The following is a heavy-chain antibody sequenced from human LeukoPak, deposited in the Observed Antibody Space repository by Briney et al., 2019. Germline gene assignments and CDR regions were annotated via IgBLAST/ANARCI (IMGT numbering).Heavy chain of an antibody. J-gene: IGHJ4*02. D-gene: IGHD3-10*01. Sequence: GESLKISCKGSGYSFSSYWIAWVRQMPGKGLDWMGIFFPGDSDPKYSPSFQGQVTISADKSISTAYLQWSSLKASDTAIYYCAREFGSGSYYNLGYWGQGTLVTVSS. V-gene: IGHV5-51*01. CDR3: AREFGSGSYYNLGY. CDR2: FFPGDSDP. CDR1: GYSFSSYW.